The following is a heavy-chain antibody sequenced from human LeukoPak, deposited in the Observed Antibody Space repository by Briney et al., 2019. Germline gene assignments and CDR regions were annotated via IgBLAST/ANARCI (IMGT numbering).Heavy chain of an antibody. V-gene: IGHV4-30-2*01. CDR2: IYDSGTT. Sequence: SQTLSLTCAMSGGSISSGRYYWSWIRQPPGKGLEWIGYIYDSGTTYYNPSLKSRVTISVDTSKNQFSLKLRSVTAADTAVYYCARRGSNYYDSSGYFLDPHFDYWGQGILVTVSS. D-gene: IGHD3-22*01. CDR3: ARRGSNYYDSSGYFLDPHFDY. CDR1: GGSISSGRYY. J-gene: IGHJ4*02.